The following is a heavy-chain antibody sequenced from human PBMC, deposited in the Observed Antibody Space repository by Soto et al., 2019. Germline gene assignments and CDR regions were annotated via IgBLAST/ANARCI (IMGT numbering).Heavy chain of an antibody. CDR2: IWYDGSNK. V-gene: IGHV3-33*08. CDR3: ARSDCTGAYCYSWPFNYGVDV. Sequence: GGSLRLSCAASGFTFNTYGMHWVRQAPGKGLEWVAIIWYDGSNKYYADSVKGRFTISRDNSKNTLSLQMNSLRAEDTALYYCARSDCTGAYCYSWPFNYGVDVWGQGTPVTVSS. CDR1: GFTFNTYG. D-gene: IGHD2-21*02. J-gene: IGHJ6*02.